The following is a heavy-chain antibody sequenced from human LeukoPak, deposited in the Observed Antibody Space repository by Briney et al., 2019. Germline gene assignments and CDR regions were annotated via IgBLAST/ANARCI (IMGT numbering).Heavy chain of an antibody. V-gene: IGHV4-34*01. D-gene: IGHD2-15*01. CDR1: GGSFGGYY. J-gene: IGHJ4*02. CDR2: INHSGST. CDR3: ARGGQNIVVVVAATGIDY. Sequence: SETLSLTCAVYGGSFGGYYWSWIRQPPGKGLEWIGEINHSGSTNYNPSLKSRVTISVDTSKNQFSLKLSSVTAADTAVYYCARGGQNIVVVVAATGIDYWGQGTLVTVSS.